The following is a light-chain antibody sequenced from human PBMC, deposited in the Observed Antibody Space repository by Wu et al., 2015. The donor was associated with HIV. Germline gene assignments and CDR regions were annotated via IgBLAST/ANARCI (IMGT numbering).Light chain of an antibody. Sequence: EIVMTQSPTTLSVSPGERATLSCRASQSISSYLGWYQHKPGQAPRLLISDASNRATGIPARFSGSGSGTDFTLTIISVEPEDSAVYYCQQRGNWPPYTFGQGTKVEIK. CDR1: QSISSY. CDR2: DAS. V-gene: IGKV3-11*01. CDR3: QQRGNWPPYT. J-gene: IGKJ2*01.